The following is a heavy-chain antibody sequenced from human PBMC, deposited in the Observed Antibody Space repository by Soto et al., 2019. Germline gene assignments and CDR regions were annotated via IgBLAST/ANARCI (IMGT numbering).Heavy chain of an antibody. CDR3: ARDLCSSTSCFFDY. Sequence: PGGSLRLSCAASGFTFSSYWMSWVRQAPGKGLEWVANIKQDGSEKNYVDSVKGRFTISRDNAKNSLYLQMNSLRAEDTAVYFCARDLCSSTSCFFDYWGQGTLVTAPQ. D-gene: IGHD2-2*01. J-gene: IGHJ4*02. V-gene: IGHV3-7*01. CDR2: IKQDGSEK. CDR1: GFTFSSYW.